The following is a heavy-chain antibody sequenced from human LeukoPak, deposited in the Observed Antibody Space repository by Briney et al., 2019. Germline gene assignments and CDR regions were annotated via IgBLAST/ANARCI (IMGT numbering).Heavy chain of an antibody. J-gene: IGHJ4*02. Sequence: GGSLRLSCAASGFTFSSYAMSWVRQAPGKGLEWVSAISASAGSTYYADSVKGRFTISRDNSKNTLYLQMNSLRAEDTAVYYCAKDKTIFGVAKNPNFDYWGQGTLVTVSS. CDR2: ISASAGST. D-gene: IGHD3-3*01. V-gene: IGHV3-23*01. CDR3: AKDKTIFGVAKNPNFDY. CDR1: GFTFSSYA.